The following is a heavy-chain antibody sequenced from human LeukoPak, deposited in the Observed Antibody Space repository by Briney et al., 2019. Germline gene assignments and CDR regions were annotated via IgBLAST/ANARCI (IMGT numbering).Heavy chain of an antibody. CDR2: INHSGSS. CDR3: AREELDDFWSGFSVYGMDV. D-gene: IGHD3-3*01. Sequence: ASETLSLTCGLYGGSFTGYYWTWIRQAPGKGLEWIGEINHSGSSKYSPSLKSRVTISIDMSKNQFSLHLRSVTAADTAVYFCAREELDDFWSGFSVYGMDVWGQGITVTVSS. J-gene: IGHJ6*02. V-gene: IGHV4-34*01. CDR1: GGSFTGYY.